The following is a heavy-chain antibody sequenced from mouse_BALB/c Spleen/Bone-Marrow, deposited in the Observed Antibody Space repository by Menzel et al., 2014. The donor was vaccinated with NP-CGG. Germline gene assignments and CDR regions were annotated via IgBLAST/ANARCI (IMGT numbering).Heavy chain of an antibody. J-gene: IGHJ3*01. Sequence: ESGGGLVQPGGSMKLSCVASGFTFSNYWMNWVCQSPEKGLDWVAEIRLKSNNYATHYAEAVKGMFTISRADSKSSVYLQVNNLRAKDTGIYYCTAGFAYWGQGTLVTVSA. CDR3: TAGFAY. V-gene: IGHV6-6*02. CDR1: GFTFSNYW. CDR2: IRLKSNNYAT.